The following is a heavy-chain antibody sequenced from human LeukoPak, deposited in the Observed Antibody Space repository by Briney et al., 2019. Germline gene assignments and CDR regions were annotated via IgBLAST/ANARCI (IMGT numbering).Heavy chain of an antibody. Sequence: PGGSLRLSCAASGFTFSSYAMSWVRQAPGKGLEWVSAISGSGGSTYYADSVKGRFTISRDNSKNTLYLQMNSLRAEDTAVYYCARSGAARLYYYYYMDVWGKGTTVTVSS. CDR3: ARSGAARLYYYYYMDV. CDR2: ISGSGGST. V-gene: IGHV3-23*01. CDR1: GFTFSSYA. J-gene: IGHJ6*03. D-gene: IGHD6-6*01.